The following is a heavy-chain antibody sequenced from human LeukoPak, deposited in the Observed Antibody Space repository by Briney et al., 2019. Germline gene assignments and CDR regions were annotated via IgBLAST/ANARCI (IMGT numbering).Heavy chain of an antibody. J-gene: IGHJ4*02. Sequence: GRSLRLSCAASGFTFSSYGMHWVRQAPGKGLEWVAVISYDGSNKYYADSVKGRFTISRDNSKYTLYLQMNSLRAEDTAVYYCAKDYGDYSEGVDYWGQGTLVTVSS. V-gene: IGHV3-30*18. CDR2: ISYDGSNK. CDR1: GFTFSSYG. CDR3: AKDYGDYSEGVDY. D-gene: IGHD4-17*01.